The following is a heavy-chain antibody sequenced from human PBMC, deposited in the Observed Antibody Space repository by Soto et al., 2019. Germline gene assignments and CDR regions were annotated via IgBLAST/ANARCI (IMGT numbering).Heavy chain of an antibody. J-gene: IGHJ5*02. V-gene: IGHV1-46*01. CDR3: ARETRSSYYDFWSGYSSHWFDP. D-gene: IGHD3-3*01. Sequence: QVQLVQSGAEVKKPGASVKVSCKASGYTFTSYYMHWVRQAPGQGLEWMGIINPSGGSTSYAQKVQGRVNMTRDTSTRTVYMELSSLRSEDTAVYYCARETRSSYYDFWSGYSSHWFDPWGQGTLVTVSS. CDR1: GYTFTSYY. CDR2: INPSGGST.